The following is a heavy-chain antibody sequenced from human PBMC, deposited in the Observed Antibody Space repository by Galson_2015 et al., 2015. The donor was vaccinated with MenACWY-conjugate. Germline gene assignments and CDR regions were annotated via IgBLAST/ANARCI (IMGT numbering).Heavy chain of an antibody. CDR2: IKQDASEK. Sequence: SLRLSCAASGFIFSSYGMHWVRQAPGKGLEWVANIKQDASEKYYVDSVKGRFAISRDNAKTSLYLQMNSPGAEDTAVYYCARGPRYGAFDIWGQGTMVTVSS. V-gene: IGHV3-7*03. CDR1: GFIFSSYG. J-gene: IGHJ3*02. CDR3: ARGPRYGAFDI. D-gene: IGHD4-17*01.